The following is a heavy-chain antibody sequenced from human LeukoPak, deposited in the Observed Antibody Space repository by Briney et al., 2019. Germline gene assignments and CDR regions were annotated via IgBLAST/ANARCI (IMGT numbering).Heavy chain of an antibody. CDR3: ARDFCSSTSCYPY. CDR1: GGTFSSYA. CDR2: IIPIFGTA. Sequence: ASVKVSCKASGGTFSSYAISWVRQAPGQGLEWMGGIIPIFGTANYAQKFQGRVTITADESTSTAYMELSSLRSEDTAVYYCARDFCSSTSCYPYWGQGTLVTVSS. V-gene: IGHV1-69*13. D-gene: IGHD2-2*01. J-gene: IGHJ4*02.